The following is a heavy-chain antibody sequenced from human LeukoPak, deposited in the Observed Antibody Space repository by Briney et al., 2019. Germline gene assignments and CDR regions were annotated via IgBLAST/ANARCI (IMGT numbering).Heavy chain of an antibody. CDR3: ARGANVVVVAPFVP. D-gene: IGHD2-15*01. CDR1: GGSISSYY. Sequence: SETLSLTCTVSGGSISSYYWSWIRQPPGKGLEWIGYIYYSGSTNYNPSLKSRVTISVDTSKNQFSLKLSSVTAADTAVYYCARGANVVVVAPFVPWGQGTLVTVSS. V-gene: IGHV4-59*01. CDR2: IYYSGST. J-gene: IGHJ5*02.